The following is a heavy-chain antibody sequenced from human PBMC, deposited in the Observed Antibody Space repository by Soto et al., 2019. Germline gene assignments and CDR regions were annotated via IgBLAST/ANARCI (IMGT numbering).Heavy chain of an antibody. CDR1: GDSVTTTNW. D-gene: IGHD2-21*01. CDR2: IFHSGVA. V-gene: IGHV4-4*02. CDR3: ARYFGGGVQLGGYFDS. J-gene: IGHJ5*01. Sequence: QVQLHESGPGLVRPSGTLSLTCAVSGDSVTTTNWWTWVRQSPEKGLEWIGEIFHSGVANYNPSLKSRVTMSIDNSKNQFSVRLTSLTAADTAVYYCARYFGGGVQLGGYFDSWGQGILVTVSS.